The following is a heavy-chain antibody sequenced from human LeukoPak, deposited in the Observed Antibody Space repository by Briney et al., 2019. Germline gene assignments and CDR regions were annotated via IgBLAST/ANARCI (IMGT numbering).Heavy chain of an antibody. CDR2: INHSGST. V-gene: IGHV4-34*01. CDR3: ARGTVAATAWFDP. Sequence: SETLSLTCAVYGGSFSGYYWSWIRQPPGKGLEWIGEINHSGSTNYNPSLKSRVTISVDTSKNQFSLKLISVTAADTAVYYCARGTVAATAWFDPWGQGTLVSVSS. D-gene: IGHD2-15*01. CDR1: GGSFSGYY. J-gene: IGHJ5*02.